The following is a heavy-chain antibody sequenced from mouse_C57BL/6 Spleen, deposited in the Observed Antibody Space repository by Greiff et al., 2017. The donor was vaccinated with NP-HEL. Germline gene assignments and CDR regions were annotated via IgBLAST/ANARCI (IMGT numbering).Heavy chain of an antibody. V-gene: IGHV2-9*01. J-gene: IGHJ4*01. D-gene: IGHD3-1*01. Sequence: VKLVESGPGLVAPSQSLSITCTVSGFSLTSYGVDWVRQPPGKGLEWPGVIWGGGSPNYNSALMSSLSVSKDNSTSQVFLKMKSLQTADTAIYYCAKRGLCYAMDYWGQGTSVTVSS. CDR1: GFSLTSYG. CDR2: IWGGGSP. CDR3: AKRGLCYAMDY.